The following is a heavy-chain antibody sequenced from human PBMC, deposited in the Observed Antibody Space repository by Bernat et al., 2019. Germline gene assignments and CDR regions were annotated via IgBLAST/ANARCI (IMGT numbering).Heavy chain of an antibody. V-gene: IGHV1-2*04. CDR1: GYTFTGYY. CDR3: ARGDCSGGSCYSVPAFDI. Sequence: QVQLVQSGAEVKKPGASVKVSCKASGYTFTGYYMHWVRQAPGQGLEWMGWINPNSGGTNYAQKFQGWVTMTRDTSISTAYMELSRLRSDDTAVDYCARGDCSGGSCYSVPAFDIWGQGTMVTVSS. J-gene: IGHJ3*02. D-gene: IGHD2-15*01. CDR2: INPNSGGT.